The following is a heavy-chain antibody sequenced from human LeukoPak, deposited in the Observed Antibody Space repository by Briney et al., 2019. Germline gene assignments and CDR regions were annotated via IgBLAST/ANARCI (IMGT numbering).Heavy chain of an antibody. CDR2: IFYSGST. V-gene: IGHV4-59*12. CDR1: GGSISSYY. D-gene: IGHD6-25*01. J-gene: IGHJ4*02. CDR3: AREDGFYRPLDY. Sequence: SETLSLTCTVSGGSISSYYWSWIRQPPGKGLEWIGYIFYSGSTNYNPSLKSRVTISVDTSKNQFPLNLTSVTPADTAVYYCAREDGFYRPLDYSGQGTLVTVSS.